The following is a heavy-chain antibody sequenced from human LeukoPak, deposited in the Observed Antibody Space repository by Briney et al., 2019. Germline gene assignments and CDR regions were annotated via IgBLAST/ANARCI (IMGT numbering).Heavy chain of an antibody. V-gene: IGHV1-46*01. CDR3: ARARMILLWFGDNPVGWFDP. D-gene: IGHD3-10*01. J-gene: IGHJ5*02. CDR1: GYTFTSYY. Sequence: GASVKVSCKASGYTFTSYYMHWVRQAPGQGLEWMGIINPSGGSTSYAQKFQGRVTMTRDTSTSTVYMELRSLRSDDTAVYYCARARMILLWFGDNPVGWFDPWGQGTLVTVSS. CDR2: INPSGGST.